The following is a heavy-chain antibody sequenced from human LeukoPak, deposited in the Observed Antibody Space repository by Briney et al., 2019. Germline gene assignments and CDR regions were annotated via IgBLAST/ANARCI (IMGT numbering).Heavy chain of an antibody. CDR3: ARRAAEWELLYY. J-gene: IGHJ4*02. Sequence: GESPKISCKVSGHRFTSYWIGWVRQMPGKGLEWMGIIYPGDSDTRYSPPFQGQVTISADKSISTAYLQWSSLRASDTAMYYCARRAAEWELLYYWGQGTLVTVSS. D-gene: IGHD1-26*01. V-gene: IGHV5-51*01. CDR1: GHRFTSYW. CDR2: IYPGDSDT.